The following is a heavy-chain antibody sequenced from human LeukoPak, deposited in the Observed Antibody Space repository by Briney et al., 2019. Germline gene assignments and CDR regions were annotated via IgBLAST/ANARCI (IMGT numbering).Heavy chain of an antibody. CDR2: IYTSGSI. V-gene: IGHV4-61*02. Sequence: SETLSLTCTVSGGSISSGSYYWSWIRQPAGKGLEWTGRIYTSGSINYNPSLKSRVTISVDTSKNQFSLKLSSVTAADTAVYYCARGPLVGLASYYYYGMDVWSQGTTVTVSS. CDR1: GGSISSGSYY. D-gene: IGHD2-15*01. CDR3: ARGPLVGLASYYYYGMDV. J-gene: IGHJ6*02.